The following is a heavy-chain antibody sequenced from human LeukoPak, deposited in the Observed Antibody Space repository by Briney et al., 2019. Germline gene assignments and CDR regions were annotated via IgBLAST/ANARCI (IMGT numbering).Heavy chain of an antibody. J-gene: IGHJ4*02. D-gene: IGHD6-13*01. Sequence: GGSLRLSCEASGFTFSDYTMDWVRQAPGKGLEWVAVISYDGTNKYYADSVKGRFTISRDNSKNTLYLQMSSLRAEDTAVYYCATVGSSTWYYFDYWGQGTLVTVSS. CDR1: GFTFSDYT. V-gene: IGHV3-30-3*01. CDR3: ATVGSSTWYYFDY. CDR2: ISYDGTNK.